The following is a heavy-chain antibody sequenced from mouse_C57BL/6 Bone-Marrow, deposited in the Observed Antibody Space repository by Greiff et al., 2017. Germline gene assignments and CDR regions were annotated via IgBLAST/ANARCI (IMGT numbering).Heavy chain of an antibody. CDR1: GFTFSSYG. V-gene: IGHV5-6*01. D-gene: IGHD2-2*01. J-gene: IGHJ4*01. Sequence: EVHLVESGGDLVKPGGSLKLSCAASGFTFSSYGMSWVRQTPDKRLEWFAIISSGGSYSYSPDSAKGRVTFSRDNAKNTLYLQMSSLKTEDTAMYYGASPYGYDESYYAMDYWGQGTSVTVSS. CDR2: ISSGGSYS. CDR3: ASPYGYDESYYAMDY.